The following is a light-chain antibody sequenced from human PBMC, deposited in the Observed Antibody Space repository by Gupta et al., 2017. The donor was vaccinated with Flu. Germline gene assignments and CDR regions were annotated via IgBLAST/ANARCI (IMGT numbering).Light chain of an antibody. CDR3: QTADDDYNWI. CDR2: KDS. V-gene: IGLV3-25*03. CDR1: VLTDAY. Sequence: SGDVLTDAYVYWYQQKTGQAPALVIFKDSKRPAGIPDRFSGSTSGTTVTLTISGVQADDEADYYCQTADDDYNWIFGGGTKLTV. J-gene: IGLJ3*02.